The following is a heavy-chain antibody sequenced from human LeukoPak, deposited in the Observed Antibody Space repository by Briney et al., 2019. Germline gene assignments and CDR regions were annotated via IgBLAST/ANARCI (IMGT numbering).Heavy chain of an antibody. Sequence: PGGSLRLSCAASGFTFSIYSMNWVRQAPGKGLEWVSSISSSSSYIYYADSVKGRFTISRDNAKNSLYLQMNSLRAEDTAVYYCAREAIEMATTDYWGQGTLVTVSS. CDR1: GFTFSIYS. D-gene: IGHD5-24*01. CDR2: ISSSSSYI. V-gene: IGHV3-21*01. CDR3: AREAIEMATTDY. J-gene: IGHJ4*02.